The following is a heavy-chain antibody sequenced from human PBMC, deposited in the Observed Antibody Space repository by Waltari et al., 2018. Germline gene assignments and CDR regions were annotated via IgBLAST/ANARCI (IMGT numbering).Heavy chain of an antibody. CDR2: INHSGSP. V-gene: IGHV4-34*01. J-gene: IGHJ4*02. CDR3: ARGDYDYVWGSYRRLYFDY. CDR1: GGSFSGYY. Sequence: QVQLQQWGAGLLKPSETLSLTCAVYGGSFSGYYWSWIRQPPGKGLEWIGEINHSGSPNYNPSLKSRVTISVDTAKNQFSLKRGSVTAADTAVYYCARGDYDYVWGSYRRLYFDYWGQGTLVTVSS. D-gene: IGHD3-16*02.